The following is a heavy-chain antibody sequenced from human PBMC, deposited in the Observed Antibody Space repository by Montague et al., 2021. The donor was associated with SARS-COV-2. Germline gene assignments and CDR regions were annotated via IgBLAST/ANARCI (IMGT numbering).Heavy chain of an antibody. CDR2: IYRDDNK. CDR1: GFSLSTNEMG. D-gene: IGHD6-19*01. Sequence: PALVKPTQTLTLTCSFSGFSLSTNEMGVGWIRQPPGKALEWLALIYRDDNKHYSPSLKTRLTITKDTSKNQVVLTVTSLDPVDTGTYYCARRYISDWTGFDYWGQGTLVTVSS. J-gene: IGHJ4*02. V-gene: IGHV2-5*02. CDR3: ARRYISDWTGFDY.